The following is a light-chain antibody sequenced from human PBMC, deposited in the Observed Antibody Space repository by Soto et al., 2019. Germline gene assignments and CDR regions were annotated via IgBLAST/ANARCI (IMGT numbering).Light chain of an antibody. V-gene: IGLV1-44*01. Sequence: QSALTQPPSASGTPGQTIAISCSGGSSNIGSHTVNWYQQLPGTAPRLLIYSNTQRPSGVPDRFSGSKSGTSASLAISGLQFEYEGDYYCAAWDDSLNGVVFGGGTKLTVL. CDR3: AAWDDSLNGVV. CDR2: SNT. CDR1: SSNIGSHT. J-gene: IGLJ2*01.